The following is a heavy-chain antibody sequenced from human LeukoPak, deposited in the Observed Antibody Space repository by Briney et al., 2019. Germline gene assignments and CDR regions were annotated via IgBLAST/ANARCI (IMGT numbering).Heavy chain of an antibody. J-gene: IGHJ5*02. V-gene: IGHV4-39*01. CDR1: GGSINFSTWS. D-gene: IGHD3-9*01. CDR3: ARLPTGYPNWFDT. Sequence: SETLSLTCTVSGGSINFSTWSWAWVRQSPGKGLEWIVAIHYSGNIYYNPSLMSRVTVFVGTSKNQFSLTLSSLTATDTAVYYCARLPTGYPNWFDTWGQGTLVTVSS. CDR2: IHYSGNI.